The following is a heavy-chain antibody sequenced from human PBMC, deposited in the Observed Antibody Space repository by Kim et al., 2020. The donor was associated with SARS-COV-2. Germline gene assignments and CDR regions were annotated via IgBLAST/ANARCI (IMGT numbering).Heavy chain of an antibody. Sequence: RHSPSFQGQVTISADTSTTTAYLQWSSLKSSDTAMYYCARSAGPYDYYFDYWGQGTLVTVSS. D-gene: IGHD3-16*01. V-gene: IGHV5-51*01. J-gene: IGHJ4*02. CDR3: ARSAGPYDYYFDY.